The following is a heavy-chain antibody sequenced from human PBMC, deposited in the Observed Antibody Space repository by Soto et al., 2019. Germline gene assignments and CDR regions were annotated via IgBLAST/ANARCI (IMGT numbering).Heavy chain of an antibody. CDR2: IIPIFGTA. CDR3: ARVYCSGGSCYEDYYYYGMDV. J-gene: IGHJ6*02. D-gene: IGHD2-15*01. CDR1: GGTFSSYA. V-gene: IGHV1-69*01. Sequence: QVQLVQSGAEVKKPGSSVKVSCKASGGTFSSYAISWVRQAPGQGLEWMGGIIPIFGTANYAQKFQGRVTITEDESTSTAYMELSSLGSEDTAVYYCARVYCSGGSCYEDYYYYGMDVWGQGTTVTVSS.